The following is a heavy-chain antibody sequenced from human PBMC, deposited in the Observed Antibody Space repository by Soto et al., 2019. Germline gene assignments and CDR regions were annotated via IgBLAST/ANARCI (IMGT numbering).Heavy chain of an antibody. Sequence: PSETLSLTCAVYGGSFSGYYWSWIRQPPGKGLEWIGEINHSGSTNYNPSLKSRVTISVDTSKNQFSLKLSSVTAADTAVYYCARLLRMVRRARRLDPWGQGTLVTVSS. CDR3: ARLLRMVRRARRLDP. CDR2: INHSGST. J-gene: IGHJ5*02. CDR1: GGSFSGYY. D-gene: IGHD3-10*01. V-gene: IGHV4-34*01.